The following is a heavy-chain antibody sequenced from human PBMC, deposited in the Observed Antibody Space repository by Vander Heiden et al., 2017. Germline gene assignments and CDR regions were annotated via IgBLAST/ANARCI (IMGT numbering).Heavy chain of an antibody. CDR2: INHSGST. Sequence: QMQLQQWGAGLLKPSETLSLTCAVYGGSFSGYYWSWIRQPPGKGLEWIGEINHSGSTNYNPSLKSRVTISVDTSKNQFSLKLSSVTAADTAVYYCARARRLRAFDYWGQGTLVTVSS. V-gene: IGHV4-34*01. CDR3: ARARRLRAFDY. CDR1: GGSFSGYY. D-gene: IGHD4-17*01. J-gene: IGHJ4*02.